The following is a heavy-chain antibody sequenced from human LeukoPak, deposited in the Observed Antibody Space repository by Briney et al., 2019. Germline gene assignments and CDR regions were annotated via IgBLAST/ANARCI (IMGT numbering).Heavy chain of an antibody. CDR1: GFTFSSYA. D-gene: IGHD3-22*01. Sequence: PGGSLRLSCAASGFTFSSYAMNWVRQAPGKGLEWVSAISRGSDHIFYADSMKGRFTISRDNAKNSLYLQMNSLGAEDTAVYYCARPYDTRGYFPDYWGQGILVTVSS. CDR3: ARPYDTRGYFPDY. V-gene: IGHV3-21*01. CDR2: ISRGSDHI. J-gene: IGHJ4*02.